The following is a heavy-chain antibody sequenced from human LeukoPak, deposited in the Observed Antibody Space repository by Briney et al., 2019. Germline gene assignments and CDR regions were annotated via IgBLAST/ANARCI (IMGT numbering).Heavy chain of an antibody. CDR1: GGSISSYY. CDR3: AREITGTTLDI. D-gene: IGHD1-20*01. CDR2: IYYSGST. Sequence: SETLSLTCTVSGGSISSYYWSWIRQPPGKGLEWIGYIYYSGSTNYNPSHKSRVTISVDTSKNQFSLKLSSVTAADTAVYYCAREITGTTLDIWGQGTMVTVSS. V-gene: IGHV4-59*01. J-gene: IGHJ3*02.